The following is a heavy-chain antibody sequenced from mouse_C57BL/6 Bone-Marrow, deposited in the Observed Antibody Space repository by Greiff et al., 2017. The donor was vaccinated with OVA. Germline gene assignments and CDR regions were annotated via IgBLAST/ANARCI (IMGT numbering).Heavy chain of an antibody. CDR1: GYTFTSYW. CDR3: AREGSRFDY. V-gene: IGHV1-64*01. Sequence: QVQLQQPGAELVKPGASVTLSCKASGYTFTSYWMHWVQQRPGQGLEWIGLIHTNSGSTNYNEQFKSKATLTVDKASSTAYMQRSSRTAEDSAVYDCAREGSRFDYWGQGTTLTVSA. J-gene: IGHJ2*01. CDR2: IHTNSGST.